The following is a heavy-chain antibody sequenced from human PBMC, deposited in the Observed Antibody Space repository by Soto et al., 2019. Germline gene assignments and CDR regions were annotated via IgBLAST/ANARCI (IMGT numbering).Heavy chain of an antibody. CDR2: IYTSGST. D-gene: IGHD3-22*01. V-gene: IGHV4-4*07. J-gene: IGHJ6*02. CDR1: AGSISSYY. CDR3: ARNEGVVVSPYYYYGMDV. Sequence: SETLSLTCTVSAGSISSYYWSRIRQPAGKGLEWIGRIYTSGSTNSNPSLKIRVTMSVDTSKNQFSLKLSSVTAADTAVYYCARNEGVVVSPYYYYGMDVWGQGTTVT.